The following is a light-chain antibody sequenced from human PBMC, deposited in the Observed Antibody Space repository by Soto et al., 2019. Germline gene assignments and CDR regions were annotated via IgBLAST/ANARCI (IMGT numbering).Light chain of an antibody. CDR1: QSVSSNN. Sequence: EIVLTQSPGTLSLSPGERATLSCRASQSVSSNNLAWYQQRPGQTPRLLIYAASIRATGIPDRIAGSGSGTDFTLSISRLEPEDFAVYYCQQSHNSGPLSFGGGTKVEI. CDR3: QQSHNSGPLS. V-gene: IGKV3-20*01. CDR2: AAS. J-gene: IGKJ4*01.